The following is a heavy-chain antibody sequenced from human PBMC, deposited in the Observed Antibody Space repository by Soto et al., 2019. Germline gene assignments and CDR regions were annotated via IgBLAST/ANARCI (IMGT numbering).Heavy chain of an antibody. Sequence: PSETLSLTCAVYGGSFSGYYWSWIRQPPGKGLEWIGEINHSGSTNYNPSLKSRVTISVDTSKNQFSLKLSSVTAADTAVYYCARSHKLLWWGRYYYYYGMDVWGQGTTVTVSS. D-gene: IGHD2-21*02. CDR2: INHSGST. J-gene: IGHJ6*02. CDR1: GGSFSGYY. CDR3: ARSHKLLWWGRYYYYYGMDV. V-gene: IGHV4-34*01.